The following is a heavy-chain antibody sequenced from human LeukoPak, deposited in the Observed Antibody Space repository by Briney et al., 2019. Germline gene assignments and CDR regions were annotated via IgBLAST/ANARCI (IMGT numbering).Heavy chain of an antibody. J-gene: IGHJ6*03. CDR3: ARVRRAVVAAYYYYYYMDV. Sequence: SENLSLTCAVYGGSFSGYYWRWIRQPPGKGLEWIGEINHSGSNNYNPSLKRRVTISVDTSKNQFSLKLSSVTAADTAVYYCARVRRAVVAAYYYYYYMDVWGKGTTVTVSS. CDR1: GGSFSGYY. D-gene: IGHD2-15*01. CDR2: INHSGSN. V-gene: IGHV4-34*01.